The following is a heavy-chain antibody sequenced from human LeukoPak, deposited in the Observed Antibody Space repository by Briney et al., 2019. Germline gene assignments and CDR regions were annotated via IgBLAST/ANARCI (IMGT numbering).Heavy chain of an antibody. V-gene: IGHV5-51*01. D-gene: IGHD3-22*01. CDR2: IYPGDSDT. CDR3: ARHLRGSGYYNDAFDI. CDR1: GYSFTSYW. Sequence: GESLKISCKGSGYSFTSYWIDWVRQMPGKGLEWMGIIYPGDSDTRYSPSFQGQVTISADKSISTAYLQWSSLKASDTAMYYCARHLRGSGYYNDAFDIWGQGTMVTVSS. J-gene: IGHJ3*02.